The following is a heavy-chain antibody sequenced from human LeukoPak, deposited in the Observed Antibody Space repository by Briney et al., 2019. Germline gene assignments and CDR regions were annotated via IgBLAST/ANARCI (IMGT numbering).Heavy chain of an antibody. CDR2: INPNSGGT. D-gene: IGHD2-15*01. J-gene: IGHJ4*02. CDR1: GYTFTSYY. V-gene: IGHV1-2*06. Sequence: ASVKVSCKASGYTFTSYYIHWVRQAPGQGLEWMGRINPNSGGTNYAQKFQGRVTMTRDTSISTAYMELSRLRSDDTAVYYCARDCSGGSCLVGYWGQGTLVTVSS. CDR3: ARDCSGGSCLVGY.